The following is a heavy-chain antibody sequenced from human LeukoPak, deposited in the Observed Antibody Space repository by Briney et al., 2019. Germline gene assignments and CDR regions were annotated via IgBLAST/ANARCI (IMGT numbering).Heavy chain of an antibody. J-gene: IGHJ4*02. CDR1: GFTFSSYS. CDR2: ISSSSSYI. V-gene: IGHV3-21*01. D-gene: IGHD3-22*01. Sequence: GGSLRLSCAASGFTFSSYSMNWVRQAPGRGLEWVSSISSSSSYIYYADSVKGRFTISRDNAKNSLYLQMNSLRAEDTAVYYCARDEKYYYDSSGYYYGDYWGQGTLVTVSS. CDR3: ARDEKYYYDSSGYYYGDY.